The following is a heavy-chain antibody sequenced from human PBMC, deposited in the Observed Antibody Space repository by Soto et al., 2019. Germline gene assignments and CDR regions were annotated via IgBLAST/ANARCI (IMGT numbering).Heavy chain of an antibody. CDR2: INHSGST. CDR3: ARAGPYYSRSWHTVYWFDP. D-gene: IGHD6-13*01. CDR1: GGSFSGYY. J-gene: IGHJ5*02. V-gene: IGHV4-34*01. Sequence: QVQLQQWGAGLLKPSETLSPTCAVYGGSFSGYYWSWIRQPPGKGLEWIGEINHSGSTNYNPSLKSRVTISVDTSMYQFSLKLSSVSAADTAVYYCARAGPYYSRSWHTVYWFDPWGQGTLVTVSS.